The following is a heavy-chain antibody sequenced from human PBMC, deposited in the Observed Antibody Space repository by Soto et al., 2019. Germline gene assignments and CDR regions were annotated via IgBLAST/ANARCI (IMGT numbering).Heavy chain of an antibody. D-gene: IGHD6-13*01. CDR1: GYTFTSYY. Sequence: GASVKVSCKASGYTFTSYYMHWVRQAPGQGLEWMGIINPSGGSTSYAQKFQGRVTMTRDTSTSTVYMELSSLRSEDTAVYYFARPSLQKRFIAAAGGPYYFDYWGQGTLVTVSS. CDR2: INPSGGST. CDR3: ARPSLQKRFIAAAGGPYYFDY. J-gene: IGHJ4*02. V-gene: IGHV1-46*01.